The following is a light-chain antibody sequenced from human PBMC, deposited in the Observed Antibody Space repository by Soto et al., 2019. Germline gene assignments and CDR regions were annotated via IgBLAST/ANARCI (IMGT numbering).Light chain of an antibody. Sequence: DIQMTQSPSSLPASVGDRVTITCRPSQSIDNFLNWYQQKPGKAPNLLIYAASSLQSGVSSRFSGSGSGTDFTLTISSLQPEDSATYYCQQSYSLPYTFGQGTKVEIK. CDR1: QSIDNF. J-gene: IGKJ2*01. V-gene: IGKV1-39*01. CDR3: QQSYSLPYT. CDR2: AAS.